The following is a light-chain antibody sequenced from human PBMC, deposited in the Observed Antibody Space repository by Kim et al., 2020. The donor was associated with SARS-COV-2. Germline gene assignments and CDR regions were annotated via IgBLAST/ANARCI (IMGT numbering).Light chain of an antibody. Sequence: DIQMTQSPYSVSAFVGDRVPITCRASQHISSWLAWYQQKPEKAPKLLIYAASSLQSGVPSKFRGGGFGTEFTLTISSLQNENFANYYCQQTDTFPVTFGGGTKGEIK. V-gene: IGKV1-12*01. CDR2: AAS. CDR3: QQTDTFPVT. CDR1: QHISSW. J-gene: IGKJ4*01.